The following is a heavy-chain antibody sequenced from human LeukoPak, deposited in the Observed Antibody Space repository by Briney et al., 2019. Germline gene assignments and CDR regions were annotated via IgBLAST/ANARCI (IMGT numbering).Heavy chain of an antibody. CDR1: GFIFSRCG. Sequence: GGSLRLSCAASGFIFSRCGMNWVRQAPGKGLEWVSSISGPSTHIYYTDSVKGRFTISRDNSKNTLYLQMNSLRAEDTAVYYCARAPYSSSWYWFQHWGQGTLVTVSS. CDR3: ARAPYSSSWYWFQH. J-gene: IGHJ1*01. D-gene: IGHD6-13*01. V-gene: IGHV3-21*04. CDR2: ISGPSTHI.